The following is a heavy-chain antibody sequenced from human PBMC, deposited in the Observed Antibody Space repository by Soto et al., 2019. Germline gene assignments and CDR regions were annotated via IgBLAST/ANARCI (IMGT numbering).Heavy chain of an antibody. V-gene: IGHV1-18*01. J-gene: IGHJ4*02. D-gene: IGHD1-1*01. CDR3: ARGRYGDY. CDR2: ISAHTGNT. Sequence: QVHLVQSGAEVKKPGASVKVSCKGSGYDFTTYGITWVRQAPGQGLEWMAWISAHTGNTDYAQKLQGRVTVTRDTSTSTAYMELRSLRSEATAVYYLARGRYGDYWGQGALVTVSS. CDR1: GYDFTTYG.